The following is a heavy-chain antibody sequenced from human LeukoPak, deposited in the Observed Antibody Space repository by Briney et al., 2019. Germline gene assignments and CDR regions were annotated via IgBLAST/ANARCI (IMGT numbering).Heavy chain of an antibody. CDR2: IKQDGSEK. CDR3: ARESGYCSSTSCDRWVDP. CDR1: GFTFSSYW. V-gene: IGHV3-7*01. Sequence: GGSLRLSCAASGFTFSSYWMSWVRQAPGKGLEWVANIKQDGSEKYYVDSVKGRFTISRDNAKNSLYLQMNSLRAEDTAVYYCARESGYCSSTSCDRWVDPCGQGTLVTVSS. D-gene: IGHD2-2*03. J-gene: IGHJ5*02.